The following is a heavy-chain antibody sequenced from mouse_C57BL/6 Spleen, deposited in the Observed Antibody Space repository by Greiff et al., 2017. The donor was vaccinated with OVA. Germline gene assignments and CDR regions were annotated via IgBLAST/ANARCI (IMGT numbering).Heavy chain of an antibody. V-gene: IGHV5-17*01. J-gene: IGHJ2*01. CDR1: GFTFSDYG. CDR2: ISSGSSTI. Sequence: EVQLVESGGGLVKPGGSLKLSCAASGFTFSDYGMHWVRQAPEKGLEWVAYISSGSSTIYYADTVKGRFTISRDNAKNTLFLQMTSLRSEDTAMYYCAREGSYDYDALFDYWGQGTTLTVSS. D-gene: IGHD2-4*01. CDR3: AREGSYDYDALFDY.